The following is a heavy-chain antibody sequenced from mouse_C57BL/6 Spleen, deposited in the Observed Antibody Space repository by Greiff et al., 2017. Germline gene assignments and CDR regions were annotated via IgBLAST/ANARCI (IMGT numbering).Heavy chain of an antibody. CDR3: ARGDYYGSRGYWYFDV. CDR1: GYTFTSYW. D-gene: IGHD1-1*01. CDR2: IDPNSGGT. J-gene: IGHJ1*03. Sequence: QVQLKQPGAELVKPGASVKLSCKASGYTFTSYWMHWVKQRPGRGLEWIGRIDPNSGGTKYNEKFKSKATLTVDKPSSTAYMQLSSLTSEDSAVYYCARGDYYGSRGYWYFDVWGTGTTVTVSS. V-gene: IGHV1-72*01.